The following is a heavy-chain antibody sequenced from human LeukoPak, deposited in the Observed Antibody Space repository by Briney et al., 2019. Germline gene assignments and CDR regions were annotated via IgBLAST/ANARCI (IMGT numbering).Heavy chain of an antibody. J-gene: IGHJ4*02. V-gene: IGHV3-23*01. Sequence: GGSLRLSCAASGFTFNNYAMNWVRQAPGKGLEWVSSISESGDTTHYAHSVKGRGTISRDNSQKTLYLQTNRLRAEDTALYYCAKQWVDCRGPGTLVTVSS. CDR2: ISESGDTT. CDR3: AKQWVDC. CDR1: GFTFNNYA. D-gene: IGHD1-26*01.